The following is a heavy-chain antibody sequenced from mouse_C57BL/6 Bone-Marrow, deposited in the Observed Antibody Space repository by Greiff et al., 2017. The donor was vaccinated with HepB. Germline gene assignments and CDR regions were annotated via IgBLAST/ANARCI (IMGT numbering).Heavy chain of an antibody. CDR2: ISSGGSYT. J-gene: IGHJ1*03. CDR1: GFTFSSYG. V-gene: IGHV5-6*01. Sequence: EVQLVESGGDLVKPGGSLKLSCAASGFTFSSYGMSWVRQTPDKRLEWVATISSGGSYTYYPDSVKGRFTISRDNAKNTLYLQMSSLKSEDTAMYYWARHTDYDGLWYFDVWGTGTTVTVSS. CDR3: ARHTDYDGLWYFDV. D-gene: IGHD2-4*01.